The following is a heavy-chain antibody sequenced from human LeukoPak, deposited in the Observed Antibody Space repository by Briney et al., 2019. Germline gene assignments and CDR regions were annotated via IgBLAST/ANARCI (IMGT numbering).Heavy chain of an antibody. Sequence: GESLKISCKASGYSFSSSWIGWVRQMPGKGLEWMGNILPADSDTRYSPSFQGQVTVTADKSLNTAYLKWSSLKAPDTAMYYCARQGIAGDYWGQGTLVTVSS. J-gene: IGHJ4*02. CDR2: ILPADSDT. V-gene: IGHV5-51*01. CDR1: GYSFSSSW. D-gene: IGHD6-13*01. CDR3: ARQGIAGDY.